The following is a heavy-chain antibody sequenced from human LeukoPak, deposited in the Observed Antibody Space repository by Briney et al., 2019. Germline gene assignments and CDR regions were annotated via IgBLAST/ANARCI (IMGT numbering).Heavy chain of an antibody. CDR3: AGTRKRYYYDSNYYGMDV. CDR2: IYYSGST. D-gene: IGHD3-22*01. V-gene: IGHV4-59*08. CDR1: GGSISSYY. Sequence: SETLSLTCTVSGGSISSYYWSWIRQPPGKGLEWIGYIYYSGSTNYNPSLKSRVIISVDTFKNQCSLKMSSVTAADTAVYYCAGTRKRYYYDSNYYGMDVWGQGTTVTVSS. J-gene: IGHJ6*02.